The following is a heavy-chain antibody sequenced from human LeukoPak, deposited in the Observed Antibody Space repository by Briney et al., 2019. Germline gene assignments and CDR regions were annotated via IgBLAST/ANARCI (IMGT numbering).Heavy chain of an antibody. Sequence: ASVKVSCKTSGYTFTSYDLNWVRQATGQGLEWMGWVNPNSGNTGYAQKFQGRVTMTMDPSISTAYMELSSLRSEDAAVYYCARRSDDYDSSAYYHWGQGTLVTVSS. V-gene: IGHV1-8*01. CDR1: GYTFTSYD. J-gene: IGHJ4*02. CDR2: VNPNSGNT. D-gene: IGHD3-22*01. CDR3: ARRSDDYDSSAYYH.